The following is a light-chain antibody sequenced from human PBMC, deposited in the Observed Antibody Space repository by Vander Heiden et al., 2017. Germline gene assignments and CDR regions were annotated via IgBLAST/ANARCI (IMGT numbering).Light chain of an antibody. Sequence: DIQLTQSPSTLSASLGNRATITCRASQYIGSRLAWYQQKPGKAPNLLIYQASTLGTGVPSRFSGSGSGTEFTLTISSLQPDDFATYYCQQYNTYHTFGQGTKLEIK. CDR3: QQYNTYHT. CDR2: QAS. CDR1: QYIGSR. J-gene: IGKJ2*01. V-gene: IGKV1-5*03.